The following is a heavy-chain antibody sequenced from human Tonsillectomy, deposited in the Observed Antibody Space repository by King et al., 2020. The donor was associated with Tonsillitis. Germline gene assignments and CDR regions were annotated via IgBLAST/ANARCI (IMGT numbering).Heavy chain of an antibody. CDR2: INNSGST. CDR1: VGSFSGYY. J-gene: IGHJ3*02. Sequence: VQLQQWGAGLLKPSETLSLTCAVYVGSFSGYYWSWIRQPPRKGLEWIAEINNSGSTNYNPSLKSRVTISVGPSKNQFSLKLNSMTAADTAVYYCASDPCDTRHNTFDIWGLGTMVTVPS. V-gene: IGHV4-34*01. CDR3: ASDPCDTRHNTFDI. D-gene: IGHD2-2*02.